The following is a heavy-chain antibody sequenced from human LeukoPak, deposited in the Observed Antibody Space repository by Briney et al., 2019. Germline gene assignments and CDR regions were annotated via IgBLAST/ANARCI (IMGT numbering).Heavy chain of an antibody. CDR1: GFPFSSYE. Sequence: GALRLSCAASGFPFSSYEMNWVRQAPGKGLEWVSYISSSGSTIYYADSVKGRFTISRDNAKNSLYLQMNSLRAEDTAVYYCARGTIFSPYYFDYWGQGTLVTVSS. CDR3: ARGTIFSPYYFDY. D-gene: IGHD3-9*01. V-gene: IGHV3-48*03. J-gene: IGHJ4*02. CDR2: ISSSGSTI.